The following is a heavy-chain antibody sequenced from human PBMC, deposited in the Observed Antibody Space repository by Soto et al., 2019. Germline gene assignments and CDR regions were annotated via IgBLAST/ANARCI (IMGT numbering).Heavy chain of an antibody. Sequence: PGGSLRLSCAASDFTFSNYAMNWVRQAPGKGLEWVSAISAGGSNTNYADSVKGRFTISSDTSKNTLYLQMNSLRAEDTAVYYCAKEYSTSFDYWGQGTLVTVSS. CDR1: DFTFSNYA. D-gene: IGHD6-6*01. V-gene: IGHV3-23*01. CDR3: AKEYSTSFDY. J-gene: IGHJ4*02. CDR2: ISAGGSNT.